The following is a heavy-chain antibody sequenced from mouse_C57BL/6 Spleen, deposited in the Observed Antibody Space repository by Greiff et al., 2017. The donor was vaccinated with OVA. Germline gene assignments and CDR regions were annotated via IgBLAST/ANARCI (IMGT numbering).Heavy chain of an antibody. Sequence: QVQLQQPGAELVKPGASVKLSCKASGYTFTSYWMHWVKQRPGQGLEWIGMIHPNSGSTNYNEKFKSKATLTVDKSSSTAYMQLSSLTSEDSAVYYCAIWDGYYKDYYYAMDYWGQGTSVTVSS. J-gene: IGHJ4*01. V-gene: IGHV1-64*01. CDR3: AIWDGYYKDYYYAMDY. D-gene: IGHD2-3*01. CDR2: IHPNSGST. CDR1: GYTFTSYW.